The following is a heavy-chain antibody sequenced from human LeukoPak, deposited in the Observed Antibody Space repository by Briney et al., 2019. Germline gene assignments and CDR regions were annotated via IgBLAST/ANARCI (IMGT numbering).Heavy chain of an antibody. V-gene: IGHV1-8*01. J-gene: IGHJ4*02. D-gene: IGHD6-13*01. CDR1: GYTFTSYD. Sequence: ASVKVSCKASGYTFTSYDINWVRHATGQGLELMGWMNPNSGNTGYAQKFQGRVTMTRNTSISTAYMELSSLRSEDTAVYYCARGGAPAAADRGDYWGQGTLVTVSS. CDR2: MNPNSGNT. CDR3: ARGGAPAAADRGDY.